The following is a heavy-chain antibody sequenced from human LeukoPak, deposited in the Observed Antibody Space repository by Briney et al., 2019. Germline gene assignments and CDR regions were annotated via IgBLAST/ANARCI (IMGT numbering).Heavy chain of an antibody. Sequence: ASVTVSCKASGYTFTGYYMHWVRQAPGQGLEWMGWINPNSGGTNYAQKFQGRVTMTRDTSISTAYMELSRLRSDDTAVYYCARVISYSSGWYEGDQRGFDYWGQGTLVTVSS. D-gene: IGHD6-19*01. CDR2: INPNSGGT. J-gene: IGHJ4*02. V-gene: IGHV1-2*02. CDR1: GYTFTGYY. CDR3: ARVISYSSGWYEGDQRGFDY.